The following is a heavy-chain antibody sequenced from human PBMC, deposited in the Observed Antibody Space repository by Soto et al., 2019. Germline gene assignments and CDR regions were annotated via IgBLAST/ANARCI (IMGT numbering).Heavy chain of an antibody. CDR2: INSDGSST. V-gene: IGHV3-74*01. D-gene: IGHD2-15*01. CDR3: ASDVILVVVAGLRYYYYGMDV. J-gene: IGHJ6*02. Sequence: GGSLRLSCAASGFTFTSYWMLWVRQAPGKGLVWVSRINSDGSSTSYADPVKGRFTISRDNTKNTLYLQMNSLRAEDTAVYYNASDVILVVVAGLRYYYYGMDVWGQGTTVTVSS. CDR1: GFTFTSYW.